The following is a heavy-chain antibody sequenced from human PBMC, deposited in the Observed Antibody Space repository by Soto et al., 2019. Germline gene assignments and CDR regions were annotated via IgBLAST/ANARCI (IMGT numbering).Heavy chain of an antibody. Sequence: ASVKVSCKASGYIFTDYGIAWVRQAPGQGLEWMGWINVFDGDPRYAPNLQGRVTMTTDTSTSTAYMELRSLRSDDTAVYYCARDGLNVDTAMVLFDYWGQGTLVTVSS. CDR3: ARDGLNVDTAMVLFDY. CDR1: GYIFTDYG. D-gene: IGHD5-18*01. J-gene: IGHJ4*02. V-gene: IGHV1-18*01. CDR2: INVFDGDP.